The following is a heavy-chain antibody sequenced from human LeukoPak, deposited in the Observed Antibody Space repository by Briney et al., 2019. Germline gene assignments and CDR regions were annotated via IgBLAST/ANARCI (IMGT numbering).Heavy chain of an antibody. CDR1: GHSFTSYY. CDR3: ATHMITFGGVIVTLDY. D-gene: IGHD3-16*02. CDR2: INPSGGST. J-gene: IGHJ4*02. V-gene: IGHV1-46*01. Sequence: ASVKVSCKASGHSFTSYYMYWVRQAPGQGLEWMGIINPSGGSTSYAQKFQGRATMTTDTSTSTAYMELRSLSSDDTAVYYCATHMITFGGVIVTLDYWGQGTLVTVSS.